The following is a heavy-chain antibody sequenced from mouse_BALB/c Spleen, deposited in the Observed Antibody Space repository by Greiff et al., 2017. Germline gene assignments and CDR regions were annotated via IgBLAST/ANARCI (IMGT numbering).Heavy chain of an antibody. J-gene: IGHJ4*01. CDR3: ARPYGNYGDYAMDY. CDR1: GYTFTDYN. Sequence: EVQLQQSGPELVKPGASVKIPCKASGYTFTDYNMDWVKQSHGKSLEWIGDINPNNGGTIYNQKFKGKATLTVDKSSSTAYMELLSLTSEDTAVYYCARPYGNYGDYAMDYWGQGTSVTVSS. CDR2: INPNNGGT. D-gene: IGHD2-10*02. V-gene: IGHV1-18*01.